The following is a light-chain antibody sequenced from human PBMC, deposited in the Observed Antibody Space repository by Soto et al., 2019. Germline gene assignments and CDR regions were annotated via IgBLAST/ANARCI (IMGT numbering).Light chain of an antibody. Sequence: ELVMTQSPATLSVSPGERATLSCRASQSISSNLAWYQQKPGQAPRLLIYGASTRATGIPATFSGSGSGTEFTLTISSLQSEDFAVYYCQQYNKWPFTFGPGTKVDIQ. CDR1: QSISSN. CDR2: GAS. V-gene: IGKV3-15*01. J-gene: IGKJ3*01. CDR3: QQYNKWPFT.